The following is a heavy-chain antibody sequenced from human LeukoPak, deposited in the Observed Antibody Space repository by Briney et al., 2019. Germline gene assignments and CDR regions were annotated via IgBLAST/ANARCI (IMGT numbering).Heavy chain of an antibody. V-gene: IGHV3-30*04. D-gene: IGHD3-10*01. CDR3: ANGGSGSYSFYYYYMDV. J-gene: IGHJ6*03. CDR1: GFTFSSYA. CDR2: ISYDGSNK. Sequence: GGSLRLSCAASGFTFSSYAMHWVRQAPGKGLEWVAVISYDGSNKYYADSVKGRFTISRDNSKNTLYLQMNSLRAEDTAVYYCANGGSGSYSFYYYYMDVWGKGTTVTISS.